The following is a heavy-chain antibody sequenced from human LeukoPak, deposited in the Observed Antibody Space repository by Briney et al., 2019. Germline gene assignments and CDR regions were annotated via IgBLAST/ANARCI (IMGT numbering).Heavy chain of an antibody. D-gene: IGHD6-19*01. J-gene: IGHJ5*02. Sequence: ASVKVSCKASGYTFTNYGFSWVRQAPGQGLEWMGWISAHNGNTNYEQKFQGRVTMTTDTSTSAAYMELRSLRSDDTAVYYCARDLAGSSGWYRVRGNWFDPWGQGTLVTVSS. CDR2: ISAHNGNT. CDR3: ARDLAGSSGWYRVRGNWFDP. CDR1: GYTFTNYG. V-gene: IGHV1-18*01.